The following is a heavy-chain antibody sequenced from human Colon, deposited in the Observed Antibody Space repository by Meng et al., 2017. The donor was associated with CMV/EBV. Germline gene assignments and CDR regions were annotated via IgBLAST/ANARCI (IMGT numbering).Heavy chain of an antibody. J-gene: IGHJ4*02. D-gene: IGHD3-22*01. CDR1: GFTFRNYD. V-gene: IGHV3-48*04. CDR2: ISSSSSTI. Sequence: GESLKISCAASGFTFRNYDMNWVRQAPGKGLEWVSCISSSSSTIYYADSVKGRFTISRDNSENSLYLQMNSLRTEDTALYYCAKDGYDSSGSLDYWGQGTLVTVSS. CDR3: AKDGYDSSGSLDY.